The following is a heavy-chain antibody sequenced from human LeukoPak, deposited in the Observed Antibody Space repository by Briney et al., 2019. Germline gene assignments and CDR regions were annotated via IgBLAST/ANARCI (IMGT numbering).Heavy chain of an antibody. V-gene: IGHV1-2*02. CDR2: INPNSGDT. Sequence: GASVKVSCKASGYTFIGYYIHWVRQAPGQGLEWMGWINPNSGDTKYAQKFQGRVTMTRDTSISTAYMELSRLKSDDAAVYYCARDVGGTGDYWVQGTLVTVSS. CDR3: ARDVGGTGDY. J-gene: IGHJ4*02. CDR1: GYTFIGYY. D-gene: IGHD1-1*01.